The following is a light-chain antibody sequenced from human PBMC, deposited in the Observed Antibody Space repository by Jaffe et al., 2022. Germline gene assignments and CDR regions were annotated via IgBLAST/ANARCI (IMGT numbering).Light chain of an antibody. CDR3: QQYESYSPLT. V-gene: IGKV1-5*03. CDR2: KTS. J-gene: IGKJ4*01. Sequence: DIQMTQSPSTLSASIGDRVTITCRASQNIRNWLAWYQQKPGKAPELLIYKTSILKNGVPSRFSGSGSGTEFTLTISSLQPDDFATYYCQQYESYSPLTFGGGTKVDNK. CDR1: QNIRNW.